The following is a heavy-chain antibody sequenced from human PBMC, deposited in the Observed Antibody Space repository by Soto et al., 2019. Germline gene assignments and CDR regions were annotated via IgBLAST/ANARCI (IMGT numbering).Heavy chain of an antibody. J-gene: IGHJ5*02. CDR2: IYYSGST. CDR1: GCSISSGGYY. Sequence: QVQLQESGPGLVKPSQTLSLTCTVSGCSISSGGYYWSWIRQHLGKGLEWIGYIYYSGSTYYNPSPKSRVTISVDTSKNQFSLKLSSVTAADTAVYYCARAVVVVSNWFDPWCQGTLVTVSS. CDR3: ARAVVVVSNWFDP. D-gene: IGHD2-15*01. V-gene: IGHV4-31*03.